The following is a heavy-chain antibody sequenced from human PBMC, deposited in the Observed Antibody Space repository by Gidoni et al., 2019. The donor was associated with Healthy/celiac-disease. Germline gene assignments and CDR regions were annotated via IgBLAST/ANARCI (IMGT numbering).Heavy chain of an antibody. Sequence: QVQLVQSGAEVKKPGSSVKVSCKASGGTFSSSAISWVRQAPGQGLEWMGGIIPILGIANYAQKFQGRVTITADKSTSTAYMELSSLRSEDTAVYYCARLIAVAGVDGGWFDPWGQGTLVTVSS. CDR3: ARLIAVAGVDGGWFDP. J-gene: IGHJ5*02. D-gene: IGHD6-19*01. CDR2: IIPILGIA. V-gene: IGHV1-69*10. CDR1: GGTFSSSA.